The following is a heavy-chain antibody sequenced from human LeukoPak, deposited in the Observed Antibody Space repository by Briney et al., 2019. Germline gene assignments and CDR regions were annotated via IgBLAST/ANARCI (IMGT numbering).Heavy chain of an antibody. CDR3: ARTGPGIAARNYFDY. CDR2: IYYSGST. J-gene: IGHJ4*02. D-gene: IGHD6-6*01. V-gene: IGHV4-59*01. CDR1: GGSISSYY. Sequence: SETLSLTCTVSGGSISSYYWSWIRQPPGKGLEWIGYIYYSGSTNYNPSLKSRVTISADTSKNQFSLKLSSVTAADTAVYYCARTGPGIAARNYFDYWGQGTLVTVSS.